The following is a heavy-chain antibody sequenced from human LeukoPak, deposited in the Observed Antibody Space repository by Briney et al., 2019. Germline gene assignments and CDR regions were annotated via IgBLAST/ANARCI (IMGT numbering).Heavy chain of an antibody. CDR3: AREAVTRNYFDY. Sequence: QPGGSLRLSSAASGFTVGSNYMNWVRQAPGKGLEWVSVIYSGGSTYYADSVKGRFTISRDNSKNTLYLQTNSLRAEDTAVYYCAREAVTRNYFDYWGQGTLVTVSS. J-gene: IGHJ4*02. V-gene: IGHV3-53*01. CDR1: GFTVGSNY. D-gene: IGHD4-17*01. CDR2: IYSGGST.